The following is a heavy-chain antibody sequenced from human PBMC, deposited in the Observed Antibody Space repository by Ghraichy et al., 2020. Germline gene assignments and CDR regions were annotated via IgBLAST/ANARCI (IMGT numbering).Heavy chain of an antibody. Sequence: GGSLRLSCAASGFTFSNYVMNWVRQTPGKGLEWVSAISGSGTSTYYADSVKGRFTISSDNSKNTLSLQMNSLRAEDTAVYYCAKGASSGYYHTNWYFDLWGRGTLVTVSS. V-gene: IGHV3-23*01. CDR3: AKGASSGYYHTNWYFDL. CDR2: ISGSGTST. CDR1: GFTFSNYV. D-gene: IGHD3-22*01. J-gene: IGHJ2*01.